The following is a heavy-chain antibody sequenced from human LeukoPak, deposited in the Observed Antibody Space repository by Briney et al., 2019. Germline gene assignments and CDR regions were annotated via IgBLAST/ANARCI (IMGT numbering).Heavy chain of an antibody. Sequence: GGSLRLSCAASGFTFSRSWMPWVRQSPEKGLVWVSRISSDGTDLTYADSVRGRFTISRDNAKNTLYLQMNSLRAEDTAVYYCARDQGGSGPTTYDHWGQGTLVTVSS. J-gene: IGHJ4*02. CDR1: GFTFSRSW. V-gene: IGHV3-74*03. CDR2: ISSDGTDL. CDR3: ARDQGGSGPTTYDH. D-gene: IGHD6-25*01.